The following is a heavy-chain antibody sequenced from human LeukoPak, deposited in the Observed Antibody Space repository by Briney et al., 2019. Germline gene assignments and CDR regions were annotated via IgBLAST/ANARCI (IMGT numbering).Heavy chain of an antibody. CDR2: IYYSGST. J-gene: IGHJ3*02. D-gene: IGHD4-17*01. V-gene: IGHV4-59*11. CDR1: GGSISSHY. CDR3: ARATTVTTTDAFDI. Sequence: SETLSLTCTVSGGSISSHYWSWIRQPPGKGLEWIGYIYYSGSTNYNPSLKSRVTTSVDTSKNQFSLKLSSVTAADTAVYYCARATTVTTTDAFDIWGQGTMVTVSS.